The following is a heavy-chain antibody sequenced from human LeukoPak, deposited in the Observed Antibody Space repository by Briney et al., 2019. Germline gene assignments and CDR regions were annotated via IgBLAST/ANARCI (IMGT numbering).Heavy chain of an antibody. V-gene: IGHV1-2*02. Sequence: GASVKVSCKASGYTFTGYYMHWVRQAPGQGLEWMGWINPNSGGTNYAQKFQGRVTMTRDTSISTAYMELSRLRSDDTAVYYCARAIDHYDSSGYIDYWGQGTLVTVSS. CDR1: GYTFTGYY. CDR2: INPNSGGT. J-gene: IGHJ4*02. D-gene: IGHD3-22*01. CDR3: ARAIDHYDSSGYIDY.